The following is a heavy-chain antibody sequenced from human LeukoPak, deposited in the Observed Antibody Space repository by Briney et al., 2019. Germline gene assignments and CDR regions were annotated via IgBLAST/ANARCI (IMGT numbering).Heavy chain of an antibody. J-gene: IGHJ4*02. CDR3: TTEKYYYDSSGYYQFDY. CDR1: EFSVGSNY. D-gene: IGHD3-22*01. CDR2: IYSGGST. V-gene: IGHV3-66*01. Sequence: GGSLRLSCAASEFSVGSNYMTWVRQAPGKGLEWVSLIYSGGSTYYADSVKGRFTISRDDSKNTLYLQMNSLKTEDTAVYYCTTEKYYYDSSGYYQFDYWGQGTLVTVSS.